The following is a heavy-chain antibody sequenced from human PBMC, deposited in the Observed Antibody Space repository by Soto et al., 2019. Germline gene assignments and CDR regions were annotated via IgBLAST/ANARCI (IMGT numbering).Heavy chain of an antibody. Sequence: SETLCLTCNVSGGTLYTYYWNWIRQYPGKGLEWIGYISDCWSTDYNPSLKSRVTISVDTAKKQDSLKLTSVSAPETARYFCAGYCSSSICPEEHYFVLEGRAQGPTVTVTS. D-gene: IGHD2-2*01. CDR3: AGYCSSSICPEEHYFVLEG. J-gene: IGHJ6*02. CDR1: GGTLYTYY. CDR2: ISDCWST. V-gene: IGHV4-59*01.